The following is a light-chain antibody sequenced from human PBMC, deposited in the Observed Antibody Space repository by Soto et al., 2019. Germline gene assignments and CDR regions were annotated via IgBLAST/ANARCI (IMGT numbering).Light chain of an antibody. J-gene: IGKJ4*01. CDR2: DAS. V-gene: IGKV3-11*01. CDR3: QQRTNWPLT. CDR1: QSVSNC. Sequence: EIVLTQSPATLSLSPGEGATLSCRASQSVSNCLAWYQQKPGQAPRLLIYDASNRATGIPARFSGSGSGTDFTLTISSLEPEDFAFYYCQQRTNWPLTFGGGTKVEIK.